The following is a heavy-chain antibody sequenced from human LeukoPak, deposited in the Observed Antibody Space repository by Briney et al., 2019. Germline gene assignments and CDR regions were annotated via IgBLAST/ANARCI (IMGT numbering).Heavy chain of an antibody. CDR3: ARGPRGWYFDY. V-gene: IGHV7-4-1*02. Sequence: ASVKVSCKASGYTFTSHGISWVRQAPGQGLEWMGWINTNTGNPTYAQGFTGRFVFSLDTSVSTAYLQISSLKAEDTAVYYCARGPRGWYFDYWGQGTLVTVSS. CDR1: GYTFTSHG. CDR2: INTNTGNP. J-gene: IGHJ4*02. D-gene: IGHD2-15*01.